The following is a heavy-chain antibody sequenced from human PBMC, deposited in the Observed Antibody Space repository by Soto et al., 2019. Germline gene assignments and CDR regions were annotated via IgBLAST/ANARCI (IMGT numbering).Heavy chain of an antibody. CDR2: ISHSGAT. Sequence: SETLSLTCAVYGGSFTDYYWTGIRQPPGKGLEWIGEISHSGATNYNPSLNSRVTLSIDMTNNHDSLILNSVTAADPAVYYCPGXGPGVPSYYDRSPYTFENWFDPWGRGTLVTVS. D-gene: IGHD3-22*01. CDR3: PGXGPGVPSYYDRSPYTFENWFDP. V-gene: IGHV4-34*03. J-gene: IGHJ5*02. CDR1: GGSFTDYY.